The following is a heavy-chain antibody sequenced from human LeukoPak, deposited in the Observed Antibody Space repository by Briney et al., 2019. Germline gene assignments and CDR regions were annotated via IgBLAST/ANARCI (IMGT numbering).Heavy chain of an antibody. CDR3: AKRQPIGQQQLVPLLDY. CDR1: GFTFSSYG. CDR2: ISGSGGST. D-gene: IGHD6-13*01. J-gene: IGHJ4*02. V-gene: IGHV3-23*01. Sequence: GGSLRLSCAASGFTFSSYGMSWVRQAPGKGLEWVSAISGSGGSTYYADSVKGRFTISRDNSKNTLYLQMNSPRAEDTAVYYCAKRQPIGQQQLVPLLDYWGQGTLATVSS.